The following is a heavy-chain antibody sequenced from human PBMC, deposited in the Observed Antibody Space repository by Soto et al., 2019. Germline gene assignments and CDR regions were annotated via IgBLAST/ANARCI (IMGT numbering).Heavy chain of an antibody. CDR1: GFTFSSYG. CDR3: ARPTTVTTRELDY. CDR2: IWYDGSNK. J-gene: IGHJ4*02. Sequence: CAASGFTFSSYGMHWVRQAPGKGLEWVAVIWYDGSNKYYADSVKGRFTISRDNSKNTLYLQMNSLRAEDTAVYYCARPTTVTTRELDYWGQGTLVTVSS. D-gene: IGHD4-17*01. V-gene: IGHV3-30*19.